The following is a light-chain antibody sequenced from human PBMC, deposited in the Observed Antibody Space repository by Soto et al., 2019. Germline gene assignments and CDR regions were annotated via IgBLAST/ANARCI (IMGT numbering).Light chain of an antibody. CDR1: QSLSSSQ. J-gene: IGKJ5*01. V-gene: IGKV3-20*01. CDR3: QQYGSSPPIN. CDR2: GAS. Sequence: IVLTQSPGTLSLSPGERATLSFRASQSLSSSQLAWYQQKPVQAPKLLIFGASIRATDIPDRFSGSGSGTDFTLTISRLEPEDFAVYYSQQYGSSPPINFGQGTRPEIK.